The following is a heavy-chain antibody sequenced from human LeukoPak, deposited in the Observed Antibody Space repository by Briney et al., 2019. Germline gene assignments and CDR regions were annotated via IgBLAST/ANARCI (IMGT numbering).Heavy chain of an antibody. CDR2: IYYSGST. CDR1: GGSISSYY. D-gene: IGHD2-15*01. J-gene: IGHJ4*02. V-gene: IGHV4-59*01. CDR3: ARGRYCSGGSCLIDY. Sequence: PSETLSLTCTVSGGSISSYYWSWIRQPPGKGLEWIGYIYYSGSTNYNPSLKSRVTISVDTSKNQFSLKLSSVTAADTAVYYCARGRYCSGGSCLIDYWGQGTLVTVSS.